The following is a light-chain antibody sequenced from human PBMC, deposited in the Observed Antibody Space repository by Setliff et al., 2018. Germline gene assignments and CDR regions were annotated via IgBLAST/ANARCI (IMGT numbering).Light chain of an antibody. CDR2: DVT. J-gene: IGLJ1*01. V-gene: IGLV2-11*01. CDR3: SSYAGNFLFV. Sequence: QSALTQPRSVSGSPGQSVTISCTGSSSDVGAYNYVSWYQQHPGKAPKLMIYDVTKRPSGVPDRFSGSKSANTASPTISGLQAEDEADYYCSSYAGNFLFVFGIGTKVTVL. CDR1: SSDVGAYNY.